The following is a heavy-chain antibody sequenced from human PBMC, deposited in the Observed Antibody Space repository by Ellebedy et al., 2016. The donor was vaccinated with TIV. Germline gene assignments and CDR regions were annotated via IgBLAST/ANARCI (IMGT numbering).Heavy chain of an antibody. J-gene: IGHJ4*02. CDR3: ARDPYSGSYYFDY. CDR1: GFPFSSYG. V-gene: IGHV3-33*08. Sequence: GESLKISCAASGFPFSSYGMHSVRQAPGKGLEWVAVIWYDVSNKYYADSVKGRFTISRDNSKNTLYLQMNSLRAEDTAVYYCARDPYSGSYYFDYWGQGTLVTVSS. D-gene: IGHD1-26*01. CDR2: IWYDVSNK.